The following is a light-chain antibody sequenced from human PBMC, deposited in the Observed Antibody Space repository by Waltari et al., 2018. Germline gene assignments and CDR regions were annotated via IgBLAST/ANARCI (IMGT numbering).Light chain of an antibody. CDR1: SSNTGDGYE. J-gene: IGLJ3*02. V-gene: IGLV1-40*01. CDR3: QSYDSSLSGCV. Sequence: QSVLTQPPSVSGAPGQRVTISCPGSSSNTGDGYEVHWYQQLPGTAPKLLIYGNSNRPSGVPDRFSGSKSGTSASLAITGLQAEDEADYYCQSYDSSLSGCVFGGGTKLTVL. CDR2: GNS.